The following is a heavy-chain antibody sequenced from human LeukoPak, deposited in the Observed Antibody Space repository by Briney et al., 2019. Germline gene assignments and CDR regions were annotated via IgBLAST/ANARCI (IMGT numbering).Heavy chain of an antibody. D-gene: IGHD1-26*01. CDR2: IYYSGST. CDR3: ARDSPSGSYDY. CDR1: GGSISSYY. V-gene: IGHV4-59*01. J-gene: IGHJ4*02. Sequence: SETLSLTXTVSGGSISSYYWSWIGQPPGKGLEWIGYIYYSGSTNYNPSLKSRVTISVDTSKNQFSLKLSSVTAADTAVYYCARDSPSGSYDYWGQGTLVTVSS.